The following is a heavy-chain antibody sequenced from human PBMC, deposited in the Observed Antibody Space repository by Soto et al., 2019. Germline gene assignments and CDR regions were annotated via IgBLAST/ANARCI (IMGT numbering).Heavy chain of an antibody. J-gene: IGHJ6*02. D-gene: IGHD3-10*01. CDR1: GGSISGMNW. CDR3: ARFGGGMDV. Sequence: QVQLQESGPGLVKPSGTLSLTCAVSGGSISGMNWWYWVRHPPGKGMEWIGEIYHSESTNYNPSLKSRITIAVDKSKSRFSLELSSVNAADTAVYYCARFGGGMDVWGQGTTVTVSS. V-gene: IGHV4-4*02. CDR2: IYHSEST.